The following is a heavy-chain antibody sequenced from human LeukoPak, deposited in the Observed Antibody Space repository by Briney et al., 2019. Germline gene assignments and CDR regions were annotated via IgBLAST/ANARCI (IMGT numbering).Heavy chain of an antibody. CDR2: INPYNGNT. D-gene: IGHD2-15*01. J-gene: IGHJ6*02. CDR1: GYTFTGYY. Sequence: GASVKVSCKASGYTFTGYYMHWVRQAPGQGLEWMGWINPYNGNTNYAQKLQGRVTMTTDTSTSTAYVELRSLRSDDTVMYYCARDGDIVVVVAAHYGMDVWGQGTTVTVSS. CDR3: ARDGDIVVVVAAHYGMDV. V-gene: IGHV1-18*04.